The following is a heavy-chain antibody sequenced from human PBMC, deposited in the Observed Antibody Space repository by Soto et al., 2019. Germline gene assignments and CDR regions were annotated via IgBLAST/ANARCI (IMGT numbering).Heavy chain of an antibody. CDR1: GYIFTSYG. V-gene: IGHV1-18*01. CDR3: ARTRYTRSLKYYFDY. J-gene: IGHJ4*02. Sequence: ASVKVSCKASGYIFTSYGISWVRLAPGQGLEWMGWVDPNNGNAHYGQNLQGTVTMTTDTSTSAVNLELRSLRSDDTAVYYCARTRYTRSLKYYFDYWGQGTLVSVSS. CDR2: VDPNNGNA. D-gene: IGHD1-26*01.